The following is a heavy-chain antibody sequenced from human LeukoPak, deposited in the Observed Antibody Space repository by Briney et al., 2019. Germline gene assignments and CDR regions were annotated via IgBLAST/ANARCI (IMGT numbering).Heavy chain of an antibody. Sequence: ASVRVSCKASGYTFTNFGFSWVRQAPGQGLEWMGWISAYSGNTNYAQKLQGRVTMTTDTSTSTAYMELRSLRSDDTAVYYCARDFWDYYDTSGCYGGDDAFDIWGQGTLVTVSS. CDR3: ARDFWDYYDTSGCYGGDDAFDI. CDR1: GYTFTNFG. V-gene: IGHV1-18*01. CDR2: ISAYSGNT. D-gene: IGHD3-22*01. J-gene: IGHJ3*02.